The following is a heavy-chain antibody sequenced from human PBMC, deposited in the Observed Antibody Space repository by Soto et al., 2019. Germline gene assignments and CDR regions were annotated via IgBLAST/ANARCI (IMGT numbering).Heavy chain of an antibody. Sequence: SGPTLVNPTQTLTLTCTFSGFSLSTSGMCVSWIRQPPGKALEWLALIDWDDDKYYSTSLKTRLTISKDTSKNQVVLTMTNMDPVDTATYYCARMYRRDGYNLPSYKCFDPWGQGTLVTVSS. V-gene: IGHV2-70*01. CDR3: ARMYRRDGYNLPSYKCFDP. CDR2: IDWDDDK. J-gene: IGHJ5*02. CDR1: GFSLSTSGMC. D-gene: IGHD5-12*01.